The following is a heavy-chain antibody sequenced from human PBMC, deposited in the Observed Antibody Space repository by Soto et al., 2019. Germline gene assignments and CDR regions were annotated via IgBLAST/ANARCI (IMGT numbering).Heavy chain of an antibody. Sequence: QLQLQESGSGLVKPSQTLSLTCAVSGGSISSGGYSWSWIRQPPGKGLEWIGYIYHSGSTYYNPSLKSRVTISVDQSKNQFSLKLSSVTAADTAVYYCAGWNYYDGSGNLAYWGQGTLVTVSS. CDR3: AGWNYYDGSGNLAY. J-gene: IGHJ4*02. D-gene: IGHD3-22*01. CDR2: IYHSGST. V-gene: IGHV4-30-2*01. CDR1: GGSISSGGYS.